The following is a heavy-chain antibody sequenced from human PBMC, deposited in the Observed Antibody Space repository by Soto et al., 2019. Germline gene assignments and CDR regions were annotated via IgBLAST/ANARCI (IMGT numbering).Heavy chain of an antibody. CDR3: ARVKAKGERPLWFGDSDSGAFDI. V-gene: IGHV4-39*01. Sequence: QLQLQESGPGLVKPSETLSLTCTVSGGSISSSSYYWGWIRQPPGKGLEWIGSIYYSGSTYYNPSLKSRVTISVDTSKNQFSLKLSSVTAADTAVYYCARVKAKGERPLWFGDSDSGAFDIWGQGTMVTVSS. CDR1: GGSISSSSYY. J-gene: IGHJ3*02. D-gene: IGHD3-10*01. CDR2: IYYSGST.